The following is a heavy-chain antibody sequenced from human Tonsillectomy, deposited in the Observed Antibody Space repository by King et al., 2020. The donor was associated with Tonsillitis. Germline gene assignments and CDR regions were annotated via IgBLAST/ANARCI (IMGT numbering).Heavy chain of an antibody. J-gene: IGHJ3*02. V-gene: IGHV3-30*04. CDR1: GFTFSSYA. CDR2: ISYDGSNK. Sequence: VQLVESGGGVVQPGRSLRLSCAASGFTFSSYARHWVRQAPGKGLEWVAVISYDGSNKYYADSVKGRFTISRDNSKNTLYLQMNSLRAEDTAVYYCARDRGGHDCSGGSCYSLAFDIWGQGTMVTVSS. CDR3: ARDRGGHDCSGGSCYSLAFDI. D-gene: IGHD2-15*01.